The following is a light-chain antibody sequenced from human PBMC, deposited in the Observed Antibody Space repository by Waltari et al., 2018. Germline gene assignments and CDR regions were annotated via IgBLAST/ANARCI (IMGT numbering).Light chain of an antibody. V-gene: IGKV3-15*01. CDR3: QQYNNWPPYT. CDR1: QIVSSN. J-gene: IGKJ2*01. CDR2: GAS. Sequence: EIVMTQSPATLSVSPGERATLSCRASQIVSSNLAWYQQKPGQAPMLLIYGASTRATGIPARFSGSGSGTEFTLTISSLQSEDFAVYYCQQYNNWPPYTFGQGTKLEIK.